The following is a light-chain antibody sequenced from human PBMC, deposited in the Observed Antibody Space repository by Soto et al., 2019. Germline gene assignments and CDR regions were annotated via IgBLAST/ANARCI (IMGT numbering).Light chain of an antibody. J-gene: IGLJ3*02. CDR1: SSDVGGYNY. CDR2: DVS. Sequence: QSALTQPASVSGSPGQSITISCTGTSSDVGGYNYVSWYQQHPGKAPKLMIYDVSNRPSGVSNRFSGSKSGNTASLTISGLQAEDEADYYCSSYTSSGTFGVFGGGTKLTV. CDR3: SSYTSSGTFGV. V-gene: IGLV2-14*01.